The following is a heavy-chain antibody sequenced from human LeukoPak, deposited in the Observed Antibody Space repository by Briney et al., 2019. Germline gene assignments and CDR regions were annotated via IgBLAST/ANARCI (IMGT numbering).Heavy chain of an antibody. D-gene: IGHD3-22*01. CDR1: GFTFSSYA. Sequence: GGSLRLSCAASGFTFSSYAMHWVRQAAGKGLEWVAVISYDGSNKYYADSVKGRFTISRDNSKNTLYLQMNSLRAEDTAVYYCARDDNDSSGYYPTPYGMDVWGQGTMVTVSS. CDR3: ARDDNDSSGYYPTPYGMDV. V-gene: IGHV3-30-3*01. J-gene: IGHJ6*02. CDR2: ISYDGSNK.